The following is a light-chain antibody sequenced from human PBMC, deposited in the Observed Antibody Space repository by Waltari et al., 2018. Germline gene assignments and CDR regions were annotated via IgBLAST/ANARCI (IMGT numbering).Light chain of an antibody. J-gene: IGLJ1*01. CDR1: RRNLGSNP. Sequence: QSVLTQPPSASASPGLRVTIFCSGSRRNLGSNPGYCYQQLPGTAPKLLINNNSQRPSGVPDRFSGSKSGTSASLAISGLLSDDEAEYYCAAWDDSLSGYVFGTGTNVSVL. CDR3: AAWDDSLSGYV. CDR2: NNS. V-gene: IGLV1-44*01.